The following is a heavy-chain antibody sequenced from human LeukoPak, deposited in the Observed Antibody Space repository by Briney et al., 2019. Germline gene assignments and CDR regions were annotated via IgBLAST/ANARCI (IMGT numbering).Heavy chain of an antibody. CDR1: GGSISSGGYY. Sequence: PSQTLSLTCTVSGGSISSGGYYWSWIRQHPGKGLEWIGYIYYSGSTYYNPSLKSRLTISVDTSKNQFSLKLSSVTAADTAVYYCARVGGPMTTVTTVDYWGQGTLVTASS. J-gene: IGHJ4*02. CDR3: ARVGGPMTTVTTVDY. V-gene: IGHV4-31*03. D-gene: IGHD4-17*01. CDR2: IYYSGST.